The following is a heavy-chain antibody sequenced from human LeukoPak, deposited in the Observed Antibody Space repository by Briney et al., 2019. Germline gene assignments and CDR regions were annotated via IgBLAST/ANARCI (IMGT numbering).Heavy chain of an antibody. CDR1: GGSFSGCY. CDR3: ARGAAAGHYYYYYYMDV. V-gene: IGHV4-34*01. D-gene: IGHD6-13*01. CDR2: INHSGST. J-gene: IGHJ6*03. Sequence: SETLSLTCAVYGGSFSGCYWSWIRQPPGKGLEWIGEINHSGSTNYNPSLKSRVTISVDTSKNQFSLKLSSVTAADTAVYYCARGAAAGHYYYYYYMDVWGKGTTVTVSS.